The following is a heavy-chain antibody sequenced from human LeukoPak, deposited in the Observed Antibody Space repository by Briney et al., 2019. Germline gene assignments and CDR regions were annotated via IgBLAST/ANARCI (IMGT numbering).Heavy chain of an antibody. D-gene: IGHD2-15*01. CDR2: IKQDGSGK. CDR1: GFTFSSFW. CDR3: ARGRRLSPVVVVAANHFDY. Sequence: PGGSLRLSCGASGFTFSSFWMSWVRQAPGKGLEWVANIKQDGSGKYYVDSVKGRFTISRDNPKNSLYLQMNSLRAEDTAVYYCARGRRLSPVVVVAANHFDYWGQGTLVTVSS. V-gene: IGHV3-7*01. J-gene: IGHJ4*02.